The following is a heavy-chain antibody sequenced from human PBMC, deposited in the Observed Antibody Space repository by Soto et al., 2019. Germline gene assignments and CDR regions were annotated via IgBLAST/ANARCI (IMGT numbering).Heavy chain of an antibody. CDR2: IYYSGST. V-gene: IGHV4-31*03. Sequence: PSETLSLTCTVSGGPISSGGYYWSWIRQHPGKGLEWIGYIYYSGSTYYNPSLKSRVTISVDTSKNQFSLKLSSVTAADTAVYYCARATPLYDFWSGYYSDYYGMDVWGQGTTVTVSS. CDR1: GGPISSGGYY. D-gene: IGHD3-3*01. J-gene: IGHJ6*02. CDR3: ARATPLYDFWSGYYSDYYGMDV.